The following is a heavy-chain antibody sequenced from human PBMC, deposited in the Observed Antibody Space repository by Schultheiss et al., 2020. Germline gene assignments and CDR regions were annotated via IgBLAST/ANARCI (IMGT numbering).Heavy chain of an antibody. D-gene: IGHD2-8*02. V-gene: IGHV4-4*02. CDR1: GGSISSRNW. J-gene: IGHJ4*02. CDR2: IFHSGIT. CDR3: APLGYCDGDECYSGRG. Sequence: SQTLSLTCAVSGGSISSRNWWSWVRQPPGKGLEWIGEIFHSGITNYNPSLRTRVTMSVDKSKNQFSLQLNSVTAADTAVYYCAPLGYCDGDECYSGRGWGQGTLVTVSS.